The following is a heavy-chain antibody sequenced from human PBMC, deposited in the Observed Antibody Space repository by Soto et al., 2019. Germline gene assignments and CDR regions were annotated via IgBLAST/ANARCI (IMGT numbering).Heavy chain of an antibody. CDR1: GGSFSSGSYY. V-gene: IGHV4-61*01. CDR3: ERGGGVLLSVPYYFDY. Sequence: XATLSLTCTVSGGSFSSGSYYWSWIRQPPGKGLEWIGYIYYSGSTNYNPSLKSRVTISVDTSKNQFSLKLSSVTAADTAVYYCERGGGVLLSVPYYFDYWGQGTLVTVS. J-gene: IGHJ4*02. CDR2: IYYSGST. D-gene: IGHD3-10*01.